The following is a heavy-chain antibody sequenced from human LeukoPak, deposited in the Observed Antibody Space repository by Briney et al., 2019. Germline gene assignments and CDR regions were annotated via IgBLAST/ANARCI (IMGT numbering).Heavy chain of an antibody. Sequence: PGGSLRLSCAASGFTFSSYAMSWVRQAPGKGLEWVSAISGSGGSTYYADSVKGRFTISRDNSKNTLYLQMNSLRAEDTAIYYCAKDRGSSWGNDAFDIWGQGTMVTVSS. J-gene: IGHJ3*02. CDR1: GFTFSSYA. CDR2: ISGSGGST. V-gene: IGHV3-23*01. D-gene: IGHD6-13*01. CDR3: AKDRGSSWGNDAFDI.